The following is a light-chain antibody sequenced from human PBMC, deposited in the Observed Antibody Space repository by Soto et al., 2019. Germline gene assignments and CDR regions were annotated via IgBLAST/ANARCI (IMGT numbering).Light chain of an antibody. CDR2: DAS. V-gene: IGKV1-5*01. CDR1: QRIISW. J-gene: IGKJ1*01. CDR3: RYDDRQTT. Sequence: DIHLSLSPSPLSASLGSIVPLPCRSSQRIISWLAWYQQKPGKAPKLLIYDASSLERGVPSRFSGCGSGTEFTLTFICQQADGIATSYGRYDDRQTTFGQGAKEDVK.